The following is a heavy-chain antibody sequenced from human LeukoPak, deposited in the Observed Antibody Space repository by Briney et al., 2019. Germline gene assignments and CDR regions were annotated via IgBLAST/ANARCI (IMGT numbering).Heavy chain of an antibody. D-gene: IGHD3-16*02. Sequence: SETLSLTCSVSDDSITMYYWTWIRQPPGKGLEWIGYVDHTGSTNFNPSLNGRVSISRDTSKNLFSLRLRSVTAADTALYFCARGVNSYRSAWYFDLWGRGTLVSVSS. CDR1: DDSITMYY. V-gene: IGHV4-59*12. CDR2: VDHTGST. J-gene: IGHJ2*01. CDR3: ARGVNSYRSAWYFDL.